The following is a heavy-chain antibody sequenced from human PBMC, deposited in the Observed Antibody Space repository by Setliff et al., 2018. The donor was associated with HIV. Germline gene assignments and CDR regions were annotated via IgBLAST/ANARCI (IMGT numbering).Heavy chain of an antibody. J-gene: IGHJ4*02. V-gene: IGHV5-51*01. D-gene: IGHD2-2*01. Sequence: GESLKISCKGSGYTFTHYWIAWVRQMPGRGLEWMGIIYPGDSDTRYSPSFQGQVTISADESISTAYLQWSSLKASDTAMYYCATPISITSGSAFDYWGQGTLVTVSS. CDR3: ATPISITSGSAFDY. CDR2: IYPGDSDT. CDR1: GYTFTHYW.